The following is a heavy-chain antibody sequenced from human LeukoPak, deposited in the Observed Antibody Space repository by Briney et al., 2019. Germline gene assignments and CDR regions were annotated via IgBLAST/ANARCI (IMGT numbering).Heavy chain of an antibody. CDR3: ARDRGNSAYGAWFDS. J-gene: IGHJ5*01. CDR1: GFTFSSHD. V-gene: IGHV3-48*03. CDR2: ISSGSTTM. Sequence: GSLRLSCAASGFTFSSHDMNWVRQAPGKGLEWLSYISSGSTTMYYADSVKGRFTISRDNAKNSLFLQMNSLRAEDTGIYFCARDRGNSAYGAWFDSWGQGALVTVSS. D-gene: IGHD5-12*01.